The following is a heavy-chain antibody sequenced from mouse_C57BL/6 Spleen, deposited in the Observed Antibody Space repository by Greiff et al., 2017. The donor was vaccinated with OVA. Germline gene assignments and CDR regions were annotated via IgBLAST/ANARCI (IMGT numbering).Heavy chain of an antibody. J-gene: IGHJ3*01. CDR3: ARDDYRWFAY. D-gene: IGHD2-4*01. V-gene: IGHV1-26*01. CDR2: INPNNGGT. Sequence: EVQLQQPGPELVKPGASVKISCKASGYTFTDYYMNWVKQSHGQSLEWIGDINPNNGGTSYNQKFKGKATLTVDKSSSTAYMELRSLTSEDSAVYYGARDDYRWFAYWGQGTLVTVSA. CDR1: GYTFTDYY.